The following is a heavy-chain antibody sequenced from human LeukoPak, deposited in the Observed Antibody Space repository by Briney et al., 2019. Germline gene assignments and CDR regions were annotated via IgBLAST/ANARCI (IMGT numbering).Heavy chain of an antibody. CDR1: GYSFTSYY. CDR2: LNPNSGGT. Sequence: SVQVSCKASGYSFTSYYMHWVRQAPGQGLEWMGWLNPNSGGTNYAQNFQGRVTMASDTSINTAYMELSRLRSDDSAIYYCAREISVAGTMIDYWGQGNLVSVSS. CDR3: AREISVAGTMIDY. V-gene: IGHV1-2*02. D-gene: IGHD6-19*01. J-gene: IGHJ4*02.